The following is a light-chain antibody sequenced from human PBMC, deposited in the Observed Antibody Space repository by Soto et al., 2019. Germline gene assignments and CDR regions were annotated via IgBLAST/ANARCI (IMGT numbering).Light chain of an antibody. Sequence: SALTQPRSVSGSPGQSVTISCTGTSSDVGGYNYVSWYQQHPGKAPKLMIYDVSKRPSGVPDRFSGSKAGNTASLTISGLQAEEEADYYCCSYAGSYTYVFGTGTKVTV. V-gene: IGLV2-11*01. J-gene: IGLJ1*01. CDR3: CSYAGSYTYV. CDR1: SSDVGGYNY. CDR2: DVS.